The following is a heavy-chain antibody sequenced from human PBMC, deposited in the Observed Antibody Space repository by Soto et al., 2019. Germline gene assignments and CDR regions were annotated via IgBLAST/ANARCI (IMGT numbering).Heavy chain of an antibody. J-gene: IGHJ4*02. CDR3: ARTLAGYYRWFDY. Sequence: QVQLVQSGAEVKKPGSSVKVSCKASGGTFSSYTISWVRQAPGQGLEWMGRIIPILGIANYAQKFQGRVTITADKSTSTAYMALSSLRSEDTAVYYCARTLAGYYRWFDYWGQGTLVTVSS. V-gene: IGHV1-69*02. CDR1: GGTFSSYT. CDR2: IIPILGIA. D-gene: IGHD3-3*01.